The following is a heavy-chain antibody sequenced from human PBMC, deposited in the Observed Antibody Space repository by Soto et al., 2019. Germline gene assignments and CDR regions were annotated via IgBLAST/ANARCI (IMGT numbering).Heavy chain of an antibody. CDR2: ISYDGSNK. J-gene: IGHJ4*02. Sequence: AGGSLRLSCAASGFTFSNYAMHWVRQAPGKGLEWVAVISYDGSNKYHVDSVKGRFTISRDNSKNTMYLQMNSLRAEDTAVYYCALGDGYNTYFDYWGQGTLVTVSS. CDR3: ALGDGYNTYFDY. CDR1: GFTFSNYA. V-gene: IGHV3-30*03. D-gene: IGHD5-12*01.